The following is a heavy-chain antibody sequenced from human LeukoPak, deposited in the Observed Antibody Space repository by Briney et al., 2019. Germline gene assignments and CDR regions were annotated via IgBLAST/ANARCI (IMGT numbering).Heavy chain of an antibody. CDR3: ARVRPAVGYYYGMDV. J-gene: IGHJ6*04. CDR2: ISYDGSNK. Sequence: GGSLRLSCAASGFTFSSYAMHWVRQAPGKGLEWVAVISYDGSNKYYADSVKGRFTISRDNSKNTLYLQMNSLRAEDTAVYFCARVRPAVGYYYGMDVWGKGTTVTVSS. V-gene: IGHV3-30*04. CDR1: GFTFSSYA. D-gene: IGHD2-2*01.